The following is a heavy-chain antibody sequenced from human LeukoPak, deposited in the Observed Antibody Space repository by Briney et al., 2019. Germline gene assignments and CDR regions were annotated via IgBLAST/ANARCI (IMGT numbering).Heavy chain of an antibody. CDR1: GASISGYY. V-gene: IGHV4-59*07. D-gene: IGHD2/OR15-2a*01. CDR3: AGNRNALGDINWLDP. Sequence: PSDTLSLTCTVSGASISGYYWNWIRQSPGKGLEWIAFIYDTGSSNYNPSLRSRVTISVDTSKNQFSLKLKSVTAADTAVYYCAGNRNALGDINWLDPWGQGTLVTVSS. J-gene: IGHJ5*02. CDR2: IYDTGSS.